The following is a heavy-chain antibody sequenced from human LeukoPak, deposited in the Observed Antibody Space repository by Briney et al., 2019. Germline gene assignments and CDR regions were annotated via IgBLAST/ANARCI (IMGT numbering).Heavy chain of an antibody. J-gene: IGHJ5*02. D-gene: IGHD6-6*01. CDR2: ISGSGGST. V-gene: IGHV3-23*01. Sequence: EPGGSLRLSCAASGFTFSSYAMSWVRQAPGKGLEWVSAISGSGGSTYYADSVKGRFTISRDNSKNTLYLQMNSLRAEDTAVYYCAREAVYSSSSGLPDWFDPWGQGTLVTVSS. CDR1: GFTFSSYA. CDR3: AREAVYSSSSGLPDWFDP.